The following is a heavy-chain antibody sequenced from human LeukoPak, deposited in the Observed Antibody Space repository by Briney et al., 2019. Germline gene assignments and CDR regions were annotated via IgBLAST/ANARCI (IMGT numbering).Heavy chain of an antibody. J-gene: IGHJ2*01. CDR2: IHTNGPT. CDR3: ARHHFSRVLLYWFFDI. D-gene: IGHD1-14*01. Sequence: SETLSLTCIDSGGSFTSYYYSWLRQAPGQGLEWMGYIHTNGPTNYNPSVKSRVTISVDTSKNQFSLKLSSVTAADTAVYNCARHHFSRVLLYWFFDIWGRGTLVTVAS. CDR1: GGSFTSYY. V-gene: IGHV4-4*09.